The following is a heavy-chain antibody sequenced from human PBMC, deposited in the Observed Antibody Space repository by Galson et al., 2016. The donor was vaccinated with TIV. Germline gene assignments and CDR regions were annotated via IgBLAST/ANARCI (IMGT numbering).Heavy chain of an antibody. J-gene: IGHJ4*02. Sequence: SLRLSCAASGFPFSKYWMTWVRQAPGKGLEWVASITEDGSEKKYLDSVEGRFIFSSDNAWRDSVYLQMNSLRVEDTAVYFCTRLAGHSVFDNWGQGALVTVSS. V-gene: IGHV3-7*01. CDR3: TRLAGHSVFDN. CDR2: ITEDGSEK. CDR1: GFPFSKYW.